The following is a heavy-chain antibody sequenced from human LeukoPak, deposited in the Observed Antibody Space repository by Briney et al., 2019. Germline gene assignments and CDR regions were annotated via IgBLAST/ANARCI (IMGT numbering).Heavy chain of an antibody. CDR3: ARAAVTTPPLYWFFDL. CDR1: GFTFSNYW. V-gene: IGHV3-74*01. CDR2: INTDGSGT. D-gene: IGHD4-17*01. J-gene: IGHJ2*01. Sequence: GGSLRLSCAASGFTFSNYWMHWVRQAPGKGLEWVSGINTDGSGTTYADSVKGRFTMSRDNAESALYLQMNSLRAEDTAVYFCARAAVTTPPLYWFFDLWGRGTLVTVSS.